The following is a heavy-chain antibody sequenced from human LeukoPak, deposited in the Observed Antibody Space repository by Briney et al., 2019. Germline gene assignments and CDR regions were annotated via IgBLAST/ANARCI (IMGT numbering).Heavy chain of an antibody. V-gene: IGHV3-48*04. Sequence: GGALRLSCAASGFIFNNYHMNWGRQAPGEGLEWVSFISSSSDTIYYADSVKGRFAISRDNAKNSLYLQMNSLRAEDTAVYFCARRDDFDLWGQGTMVTVSS. CDR3: ARRDDFDL. J-gene: IGHJ3*01. CDR2: ISSSSDTI. CDR1: GFIFNNYH.